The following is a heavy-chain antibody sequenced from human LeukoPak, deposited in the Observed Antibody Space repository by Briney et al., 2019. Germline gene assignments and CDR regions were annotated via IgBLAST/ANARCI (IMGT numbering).Heavy chain of an antibody. Sequence: GGSLRLSCAASGFTFSSYAMRWVRQAPGKGLEWVAVISYDGSNKYYADSVKGRFTISRDNSKNTLYLQMNSLRAEDTAVYYCARDILTEYGMDVWGQGTTVTVSS. J-gene: IGHJ6*02. D-gene: IGHD3-9*01. CDR1: GFTFSSYA. CDR2: ISYDGSNK. V-gene: IGHV3-30*04. CDR3: ARDILTEYGMDV.